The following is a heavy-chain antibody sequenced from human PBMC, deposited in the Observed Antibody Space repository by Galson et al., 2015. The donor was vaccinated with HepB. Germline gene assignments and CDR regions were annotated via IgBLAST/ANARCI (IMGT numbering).Heavy chain of an antibody. CDR3: ARTDYYDSSGHPRGAFDI. CDR1: GYTFTSYY. D-gene: IGHD3-22*01. Sequence: SVKVSCKASGYTFTSYYMHWVRQAPGQGLEWMGIINPSGGSTSYAQKLQGRVTMTRDTSTSTVYMELSSLRSEDTAVYYCARTDYYDSSGHPRGAFDIWGQGTMVTVSS. V-gene: IGHV1-46*04. CDR2: INPSGGST. J-gene: IGHJ3*02.